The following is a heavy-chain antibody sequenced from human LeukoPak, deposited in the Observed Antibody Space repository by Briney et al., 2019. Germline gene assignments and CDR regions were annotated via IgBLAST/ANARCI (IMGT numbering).Heavy chain of an antibody. D-gene: IGHD1-26*01. Sequence: GGSLRLSCAASGFSFRTYGMHWVRQAPGKGLDWVSFISYDGSETNYADSVKGRFTISKDNSKNTLYLQMNTLRPEDTAVYYCARDPYSGNYGNYYYYYMDVWGKGTTVTISS. CDR1: GFSFRTYG. V-gene: IGHV3-30*19. CDR2: ISYDGSET. CDR3: ARDPYSGNYGNYYYYYMDV. J-gene: IGHJ6*03.